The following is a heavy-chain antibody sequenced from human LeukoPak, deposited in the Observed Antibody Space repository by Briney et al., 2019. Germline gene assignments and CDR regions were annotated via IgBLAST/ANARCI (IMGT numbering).Heavy chain of an antibody. V-gene: IGHV1-69*13. J-gene: IGHJ5*02. CDR1: GGTFSSYA. Sequence: SVKVSCKASGGTFSSYAISWVRQAPGQGLEWMGGIIPIFGTANYAQKFQGRVTITADESTSTAYMELSSLRSEDTAVYYCARDRPSFGSKRFDPWGQGTLVTVSS. CDR2: IIPIFGTA. CDR3: ARDRPSFGSKRFDP. D-gene: IGHD3-10*01.